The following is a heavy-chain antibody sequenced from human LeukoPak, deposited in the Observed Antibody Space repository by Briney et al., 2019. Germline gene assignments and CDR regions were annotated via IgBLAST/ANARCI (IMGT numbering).Heavy chain of an antibody. D-gene: IGHD2-15*01. CDR2: INHSGST. CDR1: GGSFSGYY. J-gene: IGHJ5*02. V-gene: IGHV4-34*01. Sequence: SETLSLTCAVYGGSFSGYYRSWIRQPPGKGLEWIGEINHSGSTNYNPSLKSRVTISVDTSKNQFSLKLSSVTAADTAVYYCARGQYCSGGSCYSNWFDPWGQGTLVTVSS. CDR3: ARGQYCSGGSCYSNWFDP.